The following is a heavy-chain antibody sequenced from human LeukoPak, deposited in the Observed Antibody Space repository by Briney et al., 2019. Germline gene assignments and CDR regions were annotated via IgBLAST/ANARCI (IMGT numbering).Heavy chain of an antibody. CDR3: AKVPLIVVVPAAGEDY. Sequence: PGGSLRISCAVSGFTFGSHWMTWVRQAPGKGLEWVATIKQDGSEKYYGDSVKGRFTISRDNSKNTPYLQMNSLRAEDTAVYYCAKVPLIVVVPAAGEDYWGQGTLVTVSS. D-gene: IGHD2-2*01. J-gene: IGHJ4*02. V-gene: IGHV3-7*03. CDR2: IKQDGSEK. CDR1: GFTFGSHW.